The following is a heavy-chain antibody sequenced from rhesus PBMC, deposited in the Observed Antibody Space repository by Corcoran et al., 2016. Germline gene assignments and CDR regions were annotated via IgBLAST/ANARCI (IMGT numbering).Heavy chain of an antibody. J-gene: IGHJ4*01. Sequence: QVQLQESGPGLVKPSETLSLTCAVSGYSLSSGYYWGWVRQPPGKGLEWIWHISVGGSDYLKPSLKSRVTSSRDTSKNQFSLKLTSATAADTAVYYCARDDWGSFDYWGQGVLVTVSS. D-gene: IGHD7-45*01. CDR3: ARDDWGSFDY. CDR2: ISVGGSD. V-gene: IGHV4-99*02. CDR1: GYSLSSGYY.